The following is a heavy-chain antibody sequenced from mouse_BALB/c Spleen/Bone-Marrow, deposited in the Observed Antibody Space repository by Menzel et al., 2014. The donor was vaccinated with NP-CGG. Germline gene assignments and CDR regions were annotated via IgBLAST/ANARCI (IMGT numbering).Heavy chain of an antibody. V-gene: IGHV1-67*01. CDR3: ARFGYGNYAMDY. CDR2: ISTYSGNT. CDR1: GYTFTDYA. D-gene: IGHD2-2*01. J-gene: IGHJ4*01. Sequence: VQLQQSGPKLVRPGVSVKISCKGSGYTFTDYAMHWVKQSHAKSLEWIGVISTYSGNTNYNQKFKGKATMTVDKSSSTAYMELARLTSEDSAIYYCARFGYGNYAMDYWGQGTSVTVSS.